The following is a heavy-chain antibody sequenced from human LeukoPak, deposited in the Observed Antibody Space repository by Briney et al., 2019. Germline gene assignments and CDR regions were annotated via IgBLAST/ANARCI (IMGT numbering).Heavy chain of an antibody. V-gene: IGHV3-23*01. CDR2: ISGSGGST. D-gene: IGHD6-19*01. CDR1: GFTFSSYA. CDR3: AKDRLIAVAGTCFDY. Sequence: PGGSLRLSCAASGFTFSSYAMSWVRQAPGKGLEWVSAISGSGGSTYYADSVKGRFTISRDNSKSTLYLQMNSLRAEDTAVYYCAKDRLIAVAGTCFDYWGQGTLVTVSS. J-gene: IGHJ4*02.